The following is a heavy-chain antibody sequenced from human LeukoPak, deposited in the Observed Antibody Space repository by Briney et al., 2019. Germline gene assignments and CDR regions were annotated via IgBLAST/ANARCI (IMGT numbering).Heavy chain of an antibody. Sequence: SETLSLTCTVSGGSISSYYWSWIRQPPGKGLEWIGYIYYSGSTNYNPSLKSRVTISVDTSKNQFSLKLSSVTAADTAVYYCARGGDYYGSGSYYAFDPWGQGTLVTVSS. D-gene: IGHD3-10*01. V-gene: IGHV4-59*01. CDR3: ARGGDYYGSGSYYAFDP. CDR1: GGSISSYY. CDR2: IYYSGST. J-gene: IGHJ5*02.